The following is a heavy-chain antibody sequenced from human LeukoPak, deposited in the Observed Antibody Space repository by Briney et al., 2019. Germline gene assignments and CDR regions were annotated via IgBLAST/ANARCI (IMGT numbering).Heavy chain of an antibody. Sequence: PGGSLRLSCAASGLTFSSYAVSWVRQAPGKGLEWVSAISGSGGSTYYADSVKGRFTISRDNSKNTLYLQMNSLRAEDTAVYYCAKEAHPSAATVTTPDYWGQGTLVTVSS. CDR2: ISGSGGST. CDR1: GLTFSSYA. V-gene: IGHV3-23*01. CDR3: AKEAHPSAATVTTPDY. J-gene: IGHJ4*02. D-gene: IGHD4-17*01.